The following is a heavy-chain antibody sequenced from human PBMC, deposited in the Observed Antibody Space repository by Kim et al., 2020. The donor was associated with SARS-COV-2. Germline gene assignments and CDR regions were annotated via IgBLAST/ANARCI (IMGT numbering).Heavy chain of an antibody. V-gene: IGHV3-9*01. Sequence: YVKGRFTISRDNAKNSLYLQMNSLRAEDTALYYCAKDINHDSSGTDYFDYWGQGTLVTVSS. CDR3: AKDINHDSSGTDYFDY. D-gene: IGHD3-22*01. J-gene: IGHJ4*02.